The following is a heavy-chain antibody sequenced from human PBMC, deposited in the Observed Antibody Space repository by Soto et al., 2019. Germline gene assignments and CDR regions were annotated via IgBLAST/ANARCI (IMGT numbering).Heavy chain of an antibody. CDR1: GGTFSSYT. D-gene: IGHD3-10*01. CDR3: ARRTRTPYYYGSGSYSVDY. J-gene: IGHJ4*02. CDR2: IIPILGIA. Sequence: QVQLVQSGAEVKKPGSSVKVSCKASGGTFSSYTISWVRQAPGQGLEWMGRIIPILGIANYAQKFQGRVTITADKSTSTADMELSSLKSEDKAVYYCARRTRTPYYYGSGSYSVDYWGQGTLVTVSS. V-gene: IGHV1-69*02.